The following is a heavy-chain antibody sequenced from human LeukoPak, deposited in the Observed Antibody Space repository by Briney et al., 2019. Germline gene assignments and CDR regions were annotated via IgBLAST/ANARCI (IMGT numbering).Heavy chain of an antibody. CDR2: ISSSSTI. CDR3: ARGGYSGYRDLDY. Sequence: GGSLRLSCAASGLTFSSYSMNWVRQAPGKGLEWVSYISSSSTIYYADSVKGRFTISRDNAKNSLYLQMNSLRDEDTAVYYCARGGYSGYRDLDYWGQGTLVTVSS. CDR1: GLTFSSYS. J-gene: IGHJ4*02. V-gene: IGHV3-48*02. D-gene: IGHD5-12*01.